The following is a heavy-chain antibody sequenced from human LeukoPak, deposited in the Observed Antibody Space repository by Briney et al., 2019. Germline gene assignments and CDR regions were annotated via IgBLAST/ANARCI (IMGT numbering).Heavy chain of an antibody. CDR2: IGSDSAT. Sequence: PGGSLRLSCEASGFTFFNYAMSWVRQAPGKGLQWVSGIGSDSATFYTDSVKGRFTISRANSKNTVYLHIDSLGAEDTAVYYCAKCMSSTGVCLNFDYWGQGILVAVST. CDR3: AKCMSSTGVCLNFDY. CDR1: GFTFFNYA. D-gene: IGHD2-21*02. V-gene: IGHV3-23*01. J-gene: IGHJ4*02.